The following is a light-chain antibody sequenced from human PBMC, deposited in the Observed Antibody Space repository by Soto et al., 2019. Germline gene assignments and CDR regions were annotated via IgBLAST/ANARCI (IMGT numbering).Light chain of an antibody. J-gene: IGLJ3*02. CDR1: RSNIGRNF. V-gene: IGLV1-47*01. Sequence: QSVLTQSPSASGTPGQRVTISCSGSRSNIGRNFAYWYQHVPGTAPRLLIQRNKERPSGVPDRFSGSKSGTSVSLAISGLRSDDEATYYCVAWDDTLDAQVFGGGTKLTVL. CDR2: RNK. CDR3: VAWDDTLDAQV.